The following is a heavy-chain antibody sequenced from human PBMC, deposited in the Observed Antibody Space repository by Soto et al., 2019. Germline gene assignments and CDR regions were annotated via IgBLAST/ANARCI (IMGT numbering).Heavy chain of an antibody. V-gene: IGHV2-5*02. CDR1: GFSLSTSGVG. Sequence: QITLKESGPTLVKPTQTLTLTCTFSGFSLSTSGVGVGWIRQPPGKALEWLALIYWDDDKRYSPSLKSRLTIAKDTSKNQVVLTVINMDPVDTATYYCAHVYGGYDNFDYWGQGTLVTVSS. CDR2: IYWDDDK. CDR3: AHVYGGYDNFDY. J-gene: IGHJ4*02. D-gene: IGHD5-12*01.